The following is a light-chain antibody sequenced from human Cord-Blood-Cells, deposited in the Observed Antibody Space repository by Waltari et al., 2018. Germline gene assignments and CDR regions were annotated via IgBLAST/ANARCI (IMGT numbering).Light chain of an antibody. Sequence: DIHMTQSPSSLSASVGDRVTITCQASQDISNYLNWYQQKPGKAPKLLIYDTSKLETGVPSRFSGSGSGTDFTFTISSLQQEDIATYYCQQYVNLPLTFGGGTKVEIK. CDR1: QDISNY. J-gene: IGKJ4*01. CDR2: DTS. V-gene: IGKV1-33*01. CDR3: QQYVNLPLT.